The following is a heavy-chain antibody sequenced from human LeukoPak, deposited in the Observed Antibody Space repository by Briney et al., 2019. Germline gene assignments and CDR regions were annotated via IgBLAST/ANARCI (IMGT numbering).Heavy chain of an antibody. V-gene: IGHV4-34*01. CDR1: GGSFSGYY. D-gene: IGHD3-10*01. CDR2: INHSGST. J-gene: IGHJ3*02. CDR3: ARESTYYYGSGSYYGDAFDI. Sequence: SETLSLTCAVYGGSFSGYYWSWIRQPPGKGLEWIGEINHSGSTNYNPSLKSRVTISVDTSKNQFSLKLSSVTAADTAVYYCARESTYYYGSGSYYGDAFDIWGQGTMVTVSS.